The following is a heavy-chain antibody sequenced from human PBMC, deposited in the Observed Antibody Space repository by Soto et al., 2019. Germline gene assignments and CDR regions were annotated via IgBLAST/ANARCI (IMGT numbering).Heavy chain of an antibody. CDR3: ARDKITGLFEY. D-gene: IGHD2-8*02. Sequence: QVQLQQWGAGLLKPSETLSLTCAVYGGSFSGYYWTWIRQPPGTGLEWIGEINHSGSTNYNPPLKSRVTMSVDTSKNQFSLKLTSVTVGDTAVYYGARDKITGLFEYWGQGTLVTVSS. CDR2: INHSGST. V-gene: IGHV4-34*01. J-gene: IGHJ4*02. CDR1: GGSFSGYY.